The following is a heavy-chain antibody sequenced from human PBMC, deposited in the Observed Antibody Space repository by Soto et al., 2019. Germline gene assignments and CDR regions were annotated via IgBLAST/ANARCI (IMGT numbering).Heavy chain of an antibody. CDR2: IYYSGST. CDR3: ARVGCSSTSCYHYYYGMDV. V-gene: IGHV4-59*01. D-gene: IGHD2-2*01. Sequence: SETLSLTCTVSRGSISSYYWSWIRQPPGKGVEWIVYIYYSGSTNYNPSLKSRVTISVDTSKNQFSLKLSSVTAADTAVYYCARVGCSSTSCYHYYYGMDVWGQGTTVTGSS. J-gene: IGHJ6*02. CDR1: RGSISSYY.